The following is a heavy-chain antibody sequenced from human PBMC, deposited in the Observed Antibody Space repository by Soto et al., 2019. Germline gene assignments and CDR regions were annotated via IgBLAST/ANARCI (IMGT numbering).Heavy chain of an antibody. Sequence: EVQLVESGGGLVQPGRSLRLSCAASGFTFDDYAMHWVRQAPGKGLEWVSGISWNSGSIGYADSVKGRFTISIDNAKNSMYLKMNSLRAEETALYYCANARPDYGDYFLDYWGQGTLVTVSS. J-gene: IGHJ4*02. V-gene: IGHV3-9*01. CDR3: ANARPDYGDYFLDY. CDR1: GFTFDDYA. CDR2: ISWNSGSI. D-gene: IGHD4-17*01.